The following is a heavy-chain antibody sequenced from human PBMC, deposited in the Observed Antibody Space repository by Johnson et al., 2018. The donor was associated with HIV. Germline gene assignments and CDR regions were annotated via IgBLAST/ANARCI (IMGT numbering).Heavy chain of an antibody. CDR1: GFTVSSNY. Sequence: VQLVESGGGLIQPGGSLRLSCAASGFTVSSNYMSWVRQAPGKGLEWVSVIYSGGSTYYADSVKGRFTISRDNSKNTLYLQMNSLRVEDTAVYYCARGLRRTTVGNDAFDIWGQGTMVTVSS. CDR2: IYSGGST. CDR3: ARGLRRTTVGNDAFDI. J-gene: IGHJ3*02. V-gene: IGHV3-53*01. D-gene: IGHD4-23*01.